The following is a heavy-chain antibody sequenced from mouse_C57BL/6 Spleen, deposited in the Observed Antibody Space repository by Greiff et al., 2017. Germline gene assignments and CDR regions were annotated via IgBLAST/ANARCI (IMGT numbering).Heavy chain of an antibody. CDR2: INPNNGGT. Sequence: EVQLQQSGPELVKPGASVKMSCKASGYTFTDYNMHWVKQSHGKSLEWIGYINPNNGGTSYTQKFKGKATLTVNKSSSTAYMVLRSLTSEDSAVYYCARSDYYGSRPVFAYWGQGTLVTVSA. D-gene: IGHD1-1*01. V-gene: IGHV1-22*01. J-gene: IGHJ3*01. CDR3: ARSDYYGSRPVFAY. CDR1: GYTFTDYN.